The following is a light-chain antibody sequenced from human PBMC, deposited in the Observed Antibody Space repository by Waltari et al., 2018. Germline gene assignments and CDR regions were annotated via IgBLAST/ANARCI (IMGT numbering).Light chain of an antibody. Sequence: DIPMTQSPSSLSASVGDRVTITCRASQTISRYLNWYQQKLGKAPNLLIYAASSLQSGVPSRFSGSGSGRDFTLIITSLQPEDFATYYCQQSYSFTRTFGQGTKVEIK. J-gene: IGKJ1*01. CDR3: QQSYSFTRT. V-gene: IGKV1-39*01. CDR1: QTISRY. CDR2: AAS.